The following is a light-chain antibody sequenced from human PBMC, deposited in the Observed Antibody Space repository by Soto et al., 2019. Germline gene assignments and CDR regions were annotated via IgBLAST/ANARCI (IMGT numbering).Light chain of an antibody. V-gene: IGKV3-20*01. CDR2: GAS. Sequence: EIVLTQSPGTMSLSPGERATLSCRASQSVSRSYLAWYQQKPGQAPRLLIYGASSRATGIPDRFSGSGSGTDFTLTISRLEPEEFAEYYCQQYGSSPLTFGGGTKVEIK. J-gene: IGKJ4*01. CDR1: QSVSRSY. CDR3: QQYGSSPLT.